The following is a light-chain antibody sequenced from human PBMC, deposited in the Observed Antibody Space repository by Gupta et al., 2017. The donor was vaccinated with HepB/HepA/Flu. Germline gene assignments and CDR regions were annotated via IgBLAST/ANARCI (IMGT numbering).Light chain of an antibody. CDR2: SNN. Sequence: HSVLTQPPSASGTPGQRVTISCSGSSSNIGSNTVDWYQQLPGTAPKLLIYSNNHRPSGVPDRFSGSKSGTSASLATSGLQSEDEADYYCAAWDDSLNGVVFGGGTKLTVL. J-gene: IGLJ2*01. CDR3: AAWDDSLNGVV. V-gene: IGLV1-44*01. CDR1: SSNIGSNT.